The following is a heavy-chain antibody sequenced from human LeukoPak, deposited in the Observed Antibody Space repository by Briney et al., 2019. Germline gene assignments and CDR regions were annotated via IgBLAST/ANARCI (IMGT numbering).Heavy chain of an antibody. V-gene: IGHV4-59*01. Sequence: ASETLSLTCTVSGGSISSNYWSWIRQPPVKGLEWIGYIYYSGSTNYNPSLKSRVTISVDTSKNQFSLKLSSVTAADTAVYHCARDQGYWGQGTLVTVSS. CDR1: GGSISSNY. CDR3: ARDQGY. J-gene: IGHJ4*02. CDR2: IYYSGST.